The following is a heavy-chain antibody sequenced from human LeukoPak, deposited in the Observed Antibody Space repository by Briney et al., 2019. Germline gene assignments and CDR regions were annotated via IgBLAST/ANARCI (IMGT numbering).Heavy chain of an antibody. CDR3: ARALLVRSGKNSSPNYFDY. CDR2: IYSGGTT. CDR1: GLTVNSNY. J-gene: IGHJ4*02. V-gene: IGHV3-53*01. D-gene: IGHD6-19*01. Sequence: GGSLRLSCAASGLTVNSNYMNWVRQAPGKGLQWVSVIYSGGTTYYADSVKGRFTISRDNSKDTLYLQMNSLRAEDTAVYYCARALLVRSGKNSSPNYFDYWGQGTLVTVSS.